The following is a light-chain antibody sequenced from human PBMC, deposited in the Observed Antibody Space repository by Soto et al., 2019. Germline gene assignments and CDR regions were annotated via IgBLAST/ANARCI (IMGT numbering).Light chain of an antibody. CDR3: SAFTSSSALYV. V-gene: IGLV2-18*02. CDR2: EAS. J-gene: IGLJ1*01. Sequence: SVLTQPPSVSGSPGQSVTISCTGTSTDFVSYNRVSWYQQPPGTAPKLIIYEASNRPSGVPDRFSGSKSGNTASLTISGLQAADEADYYCSAFTSSSALYVFGTGTKVTVL. CDR1: STDFVSYNR.